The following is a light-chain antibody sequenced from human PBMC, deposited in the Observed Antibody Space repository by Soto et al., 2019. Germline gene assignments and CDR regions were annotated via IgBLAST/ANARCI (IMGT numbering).Light chain of an antibody. CDR3: AAWDNSLNGL. J-gene: IGLJ3*02. CDR1: SSNIGTNA. Sequence: QLVLTQPPSASGTPGQRVTISCSGSSSNIGTNAVSWYQQLPGTAPKLLIYGTNQRPSGVPDRFSGSKSGTSASLAISGLQSEDEADYYCAAWDNSLNGLFGGGTKLTVL. V-gene: IGLV1-44*01. CDR2: GTN.